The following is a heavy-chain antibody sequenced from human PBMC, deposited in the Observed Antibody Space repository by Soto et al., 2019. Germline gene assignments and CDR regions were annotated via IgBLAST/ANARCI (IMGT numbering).Heavy chain of an antibody. D-gene: IGHD2-15*01. V-gene: IGHV1-18*01. CDR1: GYTFTSYG. Sequence: ASVKVSFKASGYTFTSYGISWVRQAPGQGLEWMGWISAYNGNTNYAQKLQGRVTMTTDTSTSTAYMELRSLRSDDTAVYYCARAVGYCSGGSCYWEYWGQGTLVTVSS. CDR2: ISAYNGNT. J-gene: IGHJ4*02. CDR3: ARAVGYCSGGSCYWEY.